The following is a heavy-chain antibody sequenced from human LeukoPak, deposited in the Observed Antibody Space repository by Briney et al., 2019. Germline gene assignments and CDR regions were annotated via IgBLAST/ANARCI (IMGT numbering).Heavy chain of an antibody. V-gene: IGHV1-8*01. J-gene: IGHJ6*03. CDR3: ARVWSVTHMDV. CDR1: GYTFTSYD. CDR2: MNPNSGTT. Sequence: GASVKVFCKASGYTFTSYDMNWVRQDTGQGLEWMGWMNPNSGTTGYAQKFQGRVTMTRNTSISTAYMELSSLRSEDTAVYYCARVWSVTHMDVWGKGTTVTVSS. D-gene: IGHD2-21*02.